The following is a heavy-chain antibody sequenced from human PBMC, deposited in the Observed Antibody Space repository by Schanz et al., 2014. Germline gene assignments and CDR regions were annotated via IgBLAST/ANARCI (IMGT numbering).Heavy chain of an antibody. V-gene: IGHV1-18*04. J-gene: IGHJ6*02. D-gene: IGHD3-9*01. CDR3: ARVQDDILTGSEYYYGMDV. CDR2: ISTSNGNT. Sequence: QVQLVQSGAEVKKPGASVKVSCKASGYTFTNFYIHWVRQAPGQGLEWMGWISTSNGNTNYIQKLQGRVTMTTDTSTSTAYMELRSLRSDDTAVYYCARVQDDILTGSEYYYGMDVWGQGTTVTVSS. CDR1: GYTFTNFY.